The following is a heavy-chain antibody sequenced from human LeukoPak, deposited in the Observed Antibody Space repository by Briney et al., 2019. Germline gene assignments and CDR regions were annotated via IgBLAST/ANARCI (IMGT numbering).Heavy chain of an antibody. CDR3: AKEGGTGTRFDY. Sequence: GGSLRLSCAASGFTFSSYAMSWVRQAPGKGLEWVSGISGGDDNTYFANSVKGRFTISRDNSKNTLYLQMNSLRAEDTAVYYCAKEGGTGTRFDYWGQGTLVTVSS. D-gene: IGHD1-7*01. V-gene: IGHV3-23*01. CDR1: GFTFSSYA. CDR2: ISGGDDNT. J-gene: IGHJ4*02.